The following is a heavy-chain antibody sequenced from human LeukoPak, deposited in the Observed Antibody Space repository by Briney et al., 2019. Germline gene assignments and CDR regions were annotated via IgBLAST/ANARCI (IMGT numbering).Heavy chain of an antibody. V-gene: IGHV3-7*03. CDR2: IKQDGSEK. Sequence: PGGSLRLSCAVSGFTFSTYWMSWVRQAPGKGLEWVANIKQDGSEKYYVDSVKGRFTISRDNAKNSLYLQMDSLRVEDTAMYYCVRAGLSSGRYYFHYYGLDIWGQGTTVIVSS. CDR3: VRAGLSSGRYYFHYYGLDI. CDR1: GFTFSTYW. J-gene: IGHJ6*02. D-gene: IGHD2/OR15-2a*01.